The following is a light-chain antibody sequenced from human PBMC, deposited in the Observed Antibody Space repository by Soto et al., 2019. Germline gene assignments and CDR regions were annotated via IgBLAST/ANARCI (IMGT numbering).Light chain of an antibody. CDR3: QQYNNWPRT. CDR2: GAS. CDR1: QSVSSN. Sequence: EIVMTQSPATLSVSPGERATLSCRASQSVSSNLAWYQQKPGQAPRLLIYGASTRATGIPARFSGSGSGTEFTLTLSSLQSEDLAVYYCQQYNNWPRTFGQGTKLEIK. V-gene: IGKV3-15*01. J-gene: IGKJ2*01.